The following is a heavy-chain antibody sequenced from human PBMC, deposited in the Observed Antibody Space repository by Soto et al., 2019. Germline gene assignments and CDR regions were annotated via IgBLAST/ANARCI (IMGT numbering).Heavy chain of an antibody. CDR1: GFTFSRYA. J-gene: IGHJ4*02. Sequence: EVQLVESGGDLVQPGGSLRLSCAASGFTFSRYAMHWVRQAPGKGLEYVSAISSNGGSTYYANSVKGRFTISRDNFKNTLYLQMGSLRAEDMAVYYCVRGPGYYFDYWGQGTLVTVSS. CDR2: ISSNGGST. D-gene: IGHD2-15*01. CDR3: VRGPGYYFDY. V-gene: IGHV3-64*01.